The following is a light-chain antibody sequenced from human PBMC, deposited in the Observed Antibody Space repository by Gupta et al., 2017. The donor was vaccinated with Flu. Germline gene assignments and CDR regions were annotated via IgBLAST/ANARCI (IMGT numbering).Light chain of an antibody. CDR2: EVS. J-gene: IGLJ1*01. CDR3: SSYTSSSTLV. Sequence: QSALTQPASLSGSPGQSITIPCTGTSIDVGGYNYVSWYQQQPGKAPKLMIYEVSNRPSGVSNRFSGSKSGNTASMTISGLQAEDEAYYYCSSYTSSSTLVFGTGTKVTVL. V-gene: IGLV2-14*01. CDR1: SIDVGGYNY.